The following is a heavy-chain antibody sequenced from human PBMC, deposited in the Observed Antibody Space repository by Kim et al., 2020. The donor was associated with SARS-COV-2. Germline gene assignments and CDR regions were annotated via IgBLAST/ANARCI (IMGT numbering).Heavy chain of an antibody. D-gene: IGHD3-22*01. V-gene: IGHV3-64D*06. CDR2: ISSNGGST. Sequence: GGSLRLSCSASGFTFSSYAMHWVRQAPGKGLEYVSAISSNGGSTYYADSVKGRFTISRDNSKNTLYLQMSSLRAEDTAVYYCVKGKYYYDSSGYWHYFDYWGQGTLVTVSS. CDR1: GFTFSSYA. CDR3: VKGKYYYDSSGYWHYFDY. J-gene: IGHJ4*02.